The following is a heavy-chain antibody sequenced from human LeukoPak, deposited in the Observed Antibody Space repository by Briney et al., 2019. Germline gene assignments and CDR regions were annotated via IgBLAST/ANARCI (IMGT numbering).Heavy chain of an antibody. V-gene: IGHV4-59*08. D-gene: IGHD3-9*01. CDR1: GGSISSYY. Sequence: SETLSLTCTVSGGSISSYYWSWIRQPPGKGLEWIGYIYYSGSTNYNPSLKSRVTISVDTSKNQFSLKLSSVTAADTAVYYCARIPQTYYDILTGYYYFDYWGQGTLVTVSS. J-gene: IGHJ4*02. CDR3: ARIPQTYYDILTGYYYFDY. CDR2: IYYSGST.